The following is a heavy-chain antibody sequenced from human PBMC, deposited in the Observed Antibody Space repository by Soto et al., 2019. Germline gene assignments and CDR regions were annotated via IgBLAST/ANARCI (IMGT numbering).Heavy chain of an antibody. CDR1: GFTFSSYS. V-gene: IGHV3-21*01. CDR3: ARTRAATRLGDFQH. Sequence: EVQLVESGGGLVKPGGSLRLSCAASGFTFSSYSMNWVRQAPGKGLEWVSSISSSSSYIYYEDSVKGRFTISRDNAKNSLYLQMNSLRAEDTAVYYCARTRAATRLGDFQHWGQGTLVTVSS. J-gene: IGHJ1*01. D-gene: IGHD2-15*01. CDR2: ISSSSSYI.